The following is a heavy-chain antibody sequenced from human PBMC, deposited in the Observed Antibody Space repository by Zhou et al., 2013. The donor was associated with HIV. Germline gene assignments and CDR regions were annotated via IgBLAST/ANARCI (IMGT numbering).Heavy chain of an antibody. CDR2: IKNKYDAATT. D-gene: IGHD2-8*01. J-gene: IGHJ4*02. Sequence: EVQLVESGGGLVKPGGSLRLSCAASGFTFSSAWMNWVRQAPGKGLEWVGRIKNKYDAATTDYAAPVKGRFTISRDDSKNTLYLQMNSLKTEDTGIYFCTTGVVDANHDGYWGQGTLVTVSS. CDR1: GFTFSSAW. CDR3: TTGVVDANHDGY. V-gene: IGHV3-15*01.